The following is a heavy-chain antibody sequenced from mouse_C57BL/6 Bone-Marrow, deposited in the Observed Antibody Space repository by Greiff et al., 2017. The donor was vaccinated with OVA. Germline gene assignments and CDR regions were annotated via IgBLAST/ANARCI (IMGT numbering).Heavy chain of an antibody. Sequence: QVTLKESGPGILQSSQTLSLTCSFSGFSLSTSGMGVSWIRQPSGKGLEWLAHIYWDDDKRYNPSLKSRLTISKDTSRNQVFLKITSVDTADTATYYCARIFWGFAYWGQGTLVTVSA. CDR1: GFSLSTSGMG. CDR2: IYWDDDK. CDR3: ARIFWGFAY. J-gene: IGHJ3*01. V-gene: IGHV8-12*01.